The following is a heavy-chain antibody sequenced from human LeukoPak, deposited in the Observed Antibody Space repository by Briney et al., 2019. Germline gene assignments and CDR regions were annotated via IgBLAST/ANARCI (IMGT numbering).Heavy chain of an antibody. Sequence: GESLKISCKASGYIFSSFWIAWVRQMPGKGLEWMGIIYPGDSVTRYSPSFQGQVTISADKSITTAYLQWSSLKASDTAIYYCARHGYYDFWSGQNWFDPWGQGTLVTVSS. V-gene: IGHV5-51*01. D-gene: IGHD3-3*01. CDR3: ARHGYYDFWSGQNWFDP. J-gene: IGHJ5*02. CDR1: GYIFSSFW. CDR2: IYPGDSVT.